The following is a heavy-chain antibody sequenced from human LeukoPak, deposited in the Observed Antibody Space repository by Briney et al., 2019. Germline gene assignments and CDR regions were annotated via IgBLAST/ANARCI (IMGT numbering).Heavy chain of an antibody. CDR3: ARGYTYYYDSSGYPLGY. Sequence: ASVKVSCKASGCTFTSYDINWVRQATGQGLEWMGWMNPNSGNTGYAQKFQGRVTMTRNTSISTAYMELSSLRSEDTAAYYCARGYTYYYDSSGYPLGYWGQGTLVTVSS. CDR1: GCTFTSYD. J-gene: IGHJ4*02. D-gene: IGHD3-22*01. V-gene: IGHV1-8*01. CDR2: MNPNSGNT.